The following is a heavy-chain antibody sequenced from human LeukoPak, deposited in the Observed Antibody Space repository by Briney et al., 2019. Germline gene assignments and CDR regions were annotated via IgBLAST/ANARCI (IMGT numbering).Heavy chain of an antibody. D-gene: IGHD6-13*01. CDR2: IIPILGIA. J-gene: IGHJ5*02. V-gene: IGHV1-69*04. CDR3: TTEKTNIAAGFDP. CDR1: GGTFSSYA. Sequence: SVKVSCKASGGTFSSYAISWVRQAPGQGLEWMGRIIPILGIASYAQKFQGRVTITADKSTSTAYMELSSLRSEDTAVYYCTTEKTNIAAGFDPWGQGTLVTVSS.